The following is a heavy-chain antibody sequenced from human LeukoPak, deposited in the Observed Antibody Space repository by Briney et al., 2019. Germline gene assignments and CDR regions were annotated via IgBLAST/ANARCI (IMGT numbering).Heavy chain of an antibody. CDR3: AQQGGDYYYGMDV. V-gene: IGHV4-34*08. Sequence: PGGSLRLSCAASGFTFSSYAMSWVRQPPGKGLEWIGEINHSGSTNYNPSLKSRVTISVDTSKNQFSLKLSSVTAADTAVYYCAQQGGDYYYGMDVWGQGTTVTVSS. CDR2: INHSGST. CDR1: GFTFSSYA. J-gene: IGHJ6*02. D-gene: IGHD6-13*01.